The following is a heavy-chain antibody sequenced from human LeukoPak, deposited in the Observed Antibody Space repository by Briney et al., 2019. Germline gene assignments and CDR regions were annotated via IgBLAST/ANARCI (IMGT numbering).Heavy chain of an antibody. CDR3: AKDQGAAAGTLDAFDI. CDR1: GFTFSSYG. D-gene: IGHD6-13*01. Sequence: PGGSLRLSCAASGFTFSSYGMHWVRQAPGKGLEWVAVISYDGSNKYYADSVKDRFTISRDNSKNTLYLQMNSLRAEDTAVYYCAKDQGAAAGTLDAFDIWGQGTMVTVSS. CDR2: ISYDGSNK. V-gene: IGHV3-30*18. J-gene: IGHJ3*02.